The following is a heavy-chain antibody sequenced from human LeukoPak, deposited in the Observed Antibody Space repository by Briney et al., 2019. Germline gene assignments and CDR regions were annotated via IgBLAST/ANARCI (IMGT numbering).Heavy chain of an antibody. D-gene: IGHD3-10*01. J-gene: IGHJ4*02. CDR1: GFTFSTFA. Sequence: GGSLRLSCAASGFTFSTFAMLWVRQPPGKGLEWVSSIFPSGGEIHYADSVRGRFTISRDNSKSILSLQMNSLRAEDTAVYYCAKDVYYFGSGSPLGGHDYWGQGTLVTVSS. V-gene: IGHV3-23*01. CDR3: AKDVYYFGSGSPLGGHDY. CDR2: IFPSGGEI.